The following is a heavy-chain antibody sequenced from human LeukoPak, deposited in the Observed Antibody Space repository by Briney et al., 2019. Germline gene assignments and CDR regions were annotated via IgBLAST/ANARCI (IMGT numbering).Heavy chain of an antibody. D-gene: IGHD2-2*01. CDR1: GYTFTSYD. CDR2: MNPNSGNT. V-gene: IGHV1-8*01. Sequence: ASVKVSCKASGYTFTSYDINWVRQATGQGLEWMGWMNPNSGNTGYAQKFQGRVTMTRNTSISTAYMELSSLRSEDTAVYYCARAPIVRGRNQLLARTYWFDPWGQGTLVTVSP. J-gene: IGHJ5*02. CDR3: ARAPIVRGRNQLLARTYWFDP.